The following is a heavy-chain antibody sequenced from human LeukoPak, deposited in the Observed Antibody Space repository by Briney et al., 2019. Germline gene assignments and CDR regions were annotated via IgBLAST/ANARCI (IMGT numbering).Heavy chain of an antibody. J-gene: IGHJ4*02. CDR2: MSHSGTT. Sequence: SETLSLTCAVYGGSFSGYYWTWIPQPPGKGLEWIGEMSHSGTTNYNPSLKSRVTISVDTSKNQFSLRLTSVTAADTAVYYCARGADTYWGQGTLVTVSS. V-gene: IGHV4-34*01. CDR3: ARGADTY. D-gene: IGHD5-18*01. CDR1: GGSFSGYY.